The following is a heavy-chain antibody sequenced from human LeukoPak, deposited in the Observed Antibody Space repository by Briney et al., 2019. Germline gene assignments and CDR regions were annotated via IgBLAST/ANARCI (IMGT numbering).Heavy chain of an antibody. J-gene: IGHJ4*02. D-gene: IGHD1-26*01. V-gene: IGHV3-21*01. CDR2: ISSSSSYI. CDR3: AREKVGANFDY. Sequence: GGSLRLSCAASGFTFSSYSTNWVRQAPGKGLEWVSSISSSSSYIYYADSVKGRFTISRDNAKNSLYLQMNSLRAEDTAVYYCAREKVGANFDYWGQGTLVTVSS. CDR1: GFTFSSYS.